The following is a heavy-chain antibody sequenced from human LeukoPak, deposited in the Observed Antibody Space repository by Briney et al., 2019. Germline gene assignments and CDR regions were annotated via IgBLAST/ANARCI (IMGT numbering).Heavy chain of an antibody. CDR2: IYYSGSN. J-gene: IGHJ3*02. CDR3: ARDGPDAFDI. Sequence: SETLSLTCTVSGGSISSYYWSWIRQPPGKGLEWIGYIYYSGSNNYNPSLKSRATISVDTSKNQFSLKLSSVTAADTAVYYCARDGPDAFDIWGQGTMVTVSS. V-gene: IGHV4-59*01. CDR1: GGSISSYY.